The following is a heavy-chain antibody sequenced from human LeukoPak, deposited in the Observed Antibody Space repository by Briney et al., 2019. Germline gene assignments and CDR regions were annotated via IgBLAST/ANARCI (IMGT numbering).Heavy chain of an antibody. D-gene: IGHD3-10*01. V-gene: IGHV4-31*03. J-gene: IGHJ4*02. CDR2: IYYSGST. Sequence: SQTLSLTCTVSCGSISIGGYYWSWIRQHPGKGLEWIGYIYYSGSTYYNPSLKSRVTISVETSKNQFSLKLSSVNGADGAVYYCEAPSYGSGSYLYCVQGTLVTVSS. CDR1: CGSISIGGYY. CDR3: EAPSYGSGSYLY.